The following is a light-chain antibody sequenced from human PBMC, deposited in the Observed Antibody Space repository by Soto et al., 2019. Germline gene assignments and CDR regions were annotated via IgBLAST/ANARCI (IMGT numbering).Light chain of an antibody. CDR2: ETS. J-gene: IGKJ1*01. CDR3: QNYGGSLPWT. Sequence: ELVITQSPDTVSVSPAEGAVPWRRASQSVGSRVAWYQQKFGQPPRLLIYETSTRANGIPDRFSGSGSGTDFTLTITRLEPEDFAVYYCQNYGGSLPWTFGPGTKVDI. V-gene: IGKV3-20*01. CDR1: QSVGSR.